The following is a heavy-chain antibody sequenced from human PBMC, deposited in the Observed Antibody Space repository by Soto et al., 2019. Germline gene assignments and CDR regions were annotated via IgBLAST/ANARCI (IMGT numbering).Heavy chain of an antibody. CDR2: IYYIGNT. D-gene: IGHD4-17*01. Sequence: QLQLQESGPGLVKPSETLSLTCTVSGGSISTRSSYWGWIRQPPGKGLEWIGSIYYIGNTYYNPSLKSRVAISIDSSKPRFSLNLNSVTTADTAVYYCGAQDYVAKGYHFETWGQGNMVTVSS. CDR1: GGSISTRSSY. CDR3: GAQDYVAKGYHFET. V-gene: IGHV4-39*01. J-gene: IGHJ4*02.